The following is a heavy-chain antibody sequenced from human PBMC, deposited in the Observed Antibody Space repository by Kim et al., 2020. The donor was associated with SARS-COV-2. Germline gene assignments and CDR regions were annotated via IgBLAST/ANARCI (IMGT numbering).Heavy chain of an antibody. V-gene: IGHV3-11*01. Sequence: GGSLRLSCAASGFTFTDYYMAWIRQAPGKGLEWISYLSDTIYYAYSVKGRFVISRDNTKKSLYPQLIDLRVEDTALYYCVSTGAKPEHYWRQGTLVTFSS. CDR3: VSTGAKPEHY. J-gene: IGHJ4*02. CDR2: LSDTI. D-gene: IGHD1-1*01. CDR1: GFTFTDYY.